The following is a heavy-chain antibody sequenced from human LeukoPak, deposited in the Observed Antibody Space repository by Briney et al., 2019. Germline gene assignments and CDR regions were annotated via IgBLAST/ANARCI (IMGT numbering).Heavy chain of an antibody. CDR1: GVSIRGSSYH. D-gene: IGHD6-19*01. V-gene: IGHV4-39*01. J-gene: IGHJ4*02. CDR2: IYYSGST. CDR3: ASHGYYSGWYFDF. Sequence: PSETLSLTCTVSGVSIRGSSYHWGWIRQPPGKGLEWIGSIYYSGSTFFNPSLNSRVTISVDKSKNQFSLKLNSVTAADTAVYYCASHGYYSGWYFDFWGQGTLVTVSS.